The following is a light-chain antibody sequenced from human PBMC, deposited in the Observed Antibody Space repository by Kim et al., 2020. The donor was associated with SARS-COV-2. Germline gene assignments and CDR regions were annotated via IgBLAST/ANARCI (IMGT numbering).Light chain of an antibody. J-gene: IGLJ2*01. Sequence: SSELTQDPAVSVALGQTVRITCQGDSLRSYYASWYQQKPGQAPVLVIYGKNNRPSGIPDRFSGPSSGNTASLTITGAQAEDEADYYCNSRDSSGNYVVFG. CDR3: NSRDSSGNYVV. CDR2: GKN. CDR1: SLRSYY. V-gene: IGLV3-19*01.